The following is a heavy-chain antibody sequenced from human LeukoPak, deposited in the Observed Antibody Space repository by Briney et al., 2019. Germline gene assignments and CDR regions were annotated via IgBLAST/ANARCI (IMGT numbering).Heavy chain of an antibody. D-gene: IGHD3-22*01. Sequence: SEPLSPTCAVYGGSFSDYYWSWIRQPPGKGLEWVGEINHSGSTNYNPSLKSRVTISVDTSKNQFSLKLSSVTAADTAVYYCARAYDISYDSSGYFDYWGQGTLVTVSS. CDR2: INHSGST. CDR1: GGSFSDYY. CDR3: ARAYDISYDSSGYFDY. J-gene: IGHJ4*02. V-gene: IGHV4-34*01.